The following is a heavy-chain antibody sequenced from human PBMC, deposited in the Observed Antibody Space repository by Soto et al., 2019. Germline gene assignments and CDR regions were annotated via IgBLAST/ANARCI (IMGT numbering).Heavy chain of an antibody. CDR1: GLTFRSFA. V-gene: IGHV3-23*01. Sequence: QVSESGGGLGQPGGSLRLSCTVSGLTFRSFAMSWVRQAPGKGLEWVSIISGSGAGTYYADSVKGRFTLSRDNSKNTLYLQMNSLRAGDRAFYYSAENKGLLLANYCFDYLGQGTVVTVS. J-gene: IGHJ4*02. CDR2: ISGSGAGT. CDR3: AENKGLLLANYCFDY. D-gene: IGHD3-16*01.